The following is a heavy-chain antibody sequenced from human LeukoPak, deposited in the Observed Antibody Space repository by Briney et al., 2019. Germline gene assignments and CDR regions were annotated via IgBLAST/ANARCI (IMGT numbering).Heavy chain of an antibody. CDR1: GFTFSYAW. CDR2: IRYDGSNK. CDR3: AKGLSSSWPPQHGPFDY. Sequence: GGSLRLSCAASGFTFSYAWMSWVRQAPGKGLEWVAFIRYDGSNKYYADSVKGRFTISRDNSKNTLYLQMNSLRAEDTAVYYCAKGLSSSWPPQHGPFDYWGQGTLVTVSS. V-gene: IGHV3-30*02. D-gene: IGHD6-13*01. J-gene: IGHJ4*02.